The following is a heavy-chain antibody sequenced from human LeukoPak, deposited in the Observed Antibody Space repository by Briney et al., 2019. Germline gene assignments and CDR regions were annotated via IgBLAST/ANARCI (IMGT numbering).Heavy chain of an antibody. CDR1: GYTFTSYG. CDR2: ISAYNGNT. D-gene: IGHD6-13*01. Sequence: GASVKVSCKASGYTFTSYGISWVRQAPGQGLEWMGWISAYNGNTNYAQKLQGRVTMTTDTSTSTAYMELRSLRSDDTAVYYCARDLPLAPSRYSSSWYREWELLSPFDYWGQGTLVTVSS. J-gene: IGHJ4*02. V-gene: IGHV1-18*01. CDR3: ARDLPLAPSRYSSSWYREWELLSPFDY.